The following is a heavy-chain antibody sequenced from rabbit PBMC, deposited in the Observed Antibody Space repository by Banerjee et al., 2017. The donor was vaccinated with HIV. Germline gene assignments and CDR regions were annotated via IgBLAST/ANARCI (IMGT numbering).Heavy chain of an antibody. CDR2: IYAGSSGST. CDR1: GFSFSSSYW. V-gene: IGHV1S45*01. D-gene: IGHD8-1*01. Sequence: EESGGDLVKPEGSLTLTCTASGFSFSSSYWICWVRQAPGKGLEWIGCIYAGSSGSTYYASWAKGRFTISKTSSTTVTLQMTSLTAADTATYFCARKYAGGSYWDLWGPGTLVTVS. J-gene: IGHJ4*01. CDR3: ARKYAGGSYWDL.